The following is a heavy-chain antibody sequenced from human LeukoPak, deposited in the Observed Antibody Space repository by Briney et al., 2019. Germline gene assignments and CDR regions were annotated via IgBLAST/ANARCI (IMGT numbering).Heavy chain of an antibody. Sequence: PGGSLRLSCAASGFTFSSYWMSWVRQAPGKGLEWVANIKQDGSEKYYVDSVKGRFTISRDNAKNSLYLQMNSLRAEDTAVYYCARDQCSGGSCYCDYWGQGTLVTVSS. J-gene: IGHJ4*02. V-gene: IGHV3-7*01. CDR2: IKQDGSEK. CDR3: ARDQCSGGSCYCDY. CDR1: GFTFSSYW. D-gene: IGHD2-15*01.